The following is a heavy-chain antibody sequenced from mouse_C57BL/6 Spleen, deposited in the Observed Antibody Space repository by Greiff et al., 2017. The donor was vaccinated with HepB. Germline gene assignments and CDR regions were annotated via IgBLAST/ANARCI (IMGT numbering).Heavy chain of an antibody. J-gene: IGHJ3*01. CDR3: ARAGYSNYGAD. V-gene: IGHV1-69*01. Sequence: QVQLQQPGAELVMPGASVKLSCKASGYTFTSYWMHWVKQRPGQGLEWIGEIDPSDSYTNYNQKFKGKSTLTVDKSSSTAYMQLSSLTSEDSAVYYWARAGYSNYGADWGQGTLVTVSA. CDR1: GYTFTSYW. CDR2: IDPSDSYT. D-gene: IGHD2-5*01.